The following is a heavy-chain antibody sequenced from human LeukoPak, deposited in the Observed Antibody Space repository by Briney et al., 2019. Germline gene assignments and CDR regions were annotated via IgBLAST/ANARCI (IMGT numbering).Heavy chain of an antibody. V-gene: IGHV3-30*04. J-gene: IGHJ4*02. CDR2: ISYDGSNK. D-gene: IGHD1-26*01. CDR3: ARAIVGATADFDY. CDR1: GFTFSSYA. Sequence: PGRSLRLSCAASGFTFSSYAMHWVRQAPGKGLEWVAVISYDGSNKYYADPVKGRFTISRDNSKNTLYLQMNSLRAEDTAVYYCARAIVGATADFDYWGQGTLVTVSS.